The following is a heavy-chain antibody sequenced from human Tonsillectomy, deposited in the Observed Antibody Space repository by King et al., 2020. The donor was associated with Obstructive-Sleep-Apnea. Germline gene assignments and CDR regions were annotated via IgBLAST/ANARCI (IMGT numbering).Heavy chain of an antibody. CDR1: GYIFTSYC. Sequence: QLVQSGAEVKKPGESLKISCKGSGYIFTSYCIGWVLQLPGKGREWMGIIYPGDSVTRYSPSFQGQVTISADKSISTAYLQWSSLKASESAMDYCARQGEVDTAMVSPIDYWGQGTLVTVSS. CDR3: ARQGEVDTAMVSPIDY. D-gene: IGHD5-18*01. J-gene: IGHJ4*02. V-gene: IGHV5-51*01. CDR2: IYPGDSVT.